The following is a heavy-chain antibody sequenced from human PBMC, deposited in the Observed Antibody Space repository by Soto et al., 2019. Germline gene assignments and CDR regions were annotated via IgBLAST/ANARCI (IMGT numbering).Heavy chain of an antibody. D-gene: IGHD1-26*01. CDR3: ARDVGKWELGAFDY. CDR2: IWYDGSNK. V-gene: IGHV3-33*01. Sequence: QVQLVESGGGVVQPGRSLRLSCAASGFTFSSYGMHWVRQAPGKGLEWVAVIWYDGSNKYYADSVKGRFTISRDNSKNTLYLQMNSLRAEDTAVYYCARDVGKWELGAFDYWGQGTLVTVSS. CDR1: GFTFSSYG. J-gene: IGHJ4*02.